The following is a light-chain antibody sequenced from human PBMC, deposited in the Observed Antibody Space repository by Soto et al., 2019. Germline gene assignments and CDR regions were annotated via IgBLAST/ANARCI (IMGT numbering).Light chain of an antibody. J-gene: IGKJ1*01. V-gene: IGKV3-20*01. CDR3: QLYGSSPPT. CDR2: GAS. Sequence: EIVLTQSPGTLSLSREERATLSCRASQSVSSCYLAWYQQKPGQAPRLLIYGASSRATGIPDRFSGSGSGTDFTLTISRLEPEDFAVYYCQLYGSSPPTFGQGTKVEIK. CDR1: QSVSSCY.